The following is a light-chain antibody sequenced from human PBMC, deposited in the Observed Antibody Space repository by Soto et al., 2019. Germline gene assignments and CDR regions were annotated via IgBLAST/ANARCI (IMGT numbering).Light chain of an antibody. V-gene: IGKV1-5*01. CDR1: QNVNNW. CDR3: QQYNTYWT. J-gene: IGKJ1*01. CDR2: DAS. Sequence: GDRVTITCRASQNVNNWLAWYQHKPGKAPQLLIYDASVLETGVPSRFSGSGSGTEFTFAISGLQSDDFATYYCQQYNTYWTFGPGTKVDIK.